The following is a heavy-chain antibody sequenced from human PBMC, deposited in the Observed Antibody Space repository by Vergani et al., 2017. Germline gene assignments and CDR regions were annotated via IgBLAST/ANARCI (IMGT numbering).Heavy chain of an antibody. J-gene: IGHJ5*02. CDR2: IKFGGNT. CDR3: ARQDERDHGAPNWFDP. Sequence: QLQLQESGPGLEEPSETLSLTCTVSGGFITTSGSYWGWIRQPPGKGLEWLASIKFGGNTYLNPSLKSRVTISVDASKNQFFLKLTSVTAADTAVYYCARQDERDHGAPNWFDPWGQGTLVTVSS. CDR1: GGFITTSGSY. V-gene: IGHV4-39*01. D-gene: IGHD4/OR15-4a*01.